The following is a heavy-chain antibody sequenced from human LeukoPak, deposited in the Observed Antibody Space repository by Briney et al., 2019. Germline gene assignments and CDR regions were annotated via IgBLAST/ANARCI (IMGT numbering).Heavy chain of an antibody. J-gene: IGHJ4*02. D-gene: IGHD2-15*01. Sequence: PGGSLRLSCAASGFTFSSYWMHWVRQAPGKGLVWVSRINSDGSSTSYADSVRGRFSISRDNAKNTLYLQMNSLRVEDTAIYYCAKDGSGCSGGSCYHNFDYWGQGTLVTVSS. V-gene: IGHV3-74*01. CDR1: GFTFSSYW. CDR3: AKDGSGCSGGSCYHNFDY. CDR2: INSDGSST.